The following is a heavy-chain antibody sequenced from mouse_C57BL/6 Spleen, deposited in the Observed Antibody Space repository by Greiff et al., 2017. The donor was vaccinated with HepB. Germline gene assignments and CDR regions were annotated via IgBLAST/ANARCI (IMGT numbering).Heavy chain of an antibody. D-gene: IGHD1-1*01. CDR3: ALYYYGSGYWYFDV. V-gene: IGHV1-52*01. Sequence: QVQLQQSGAELVRPGSPVKLSCKASGYTFTSYWMHWVKQRPIQGLEWIGNIDPSDSETHYNQKFKDKATLTVDKSSSTAYMQLSSLTSEDSAVYYCALYYYGSGYWYFDVWGTGTTVTVSS. CDR1: GYTFTSYW. J-gene: IGHJ1*03. CDR2: IDPSDSET.